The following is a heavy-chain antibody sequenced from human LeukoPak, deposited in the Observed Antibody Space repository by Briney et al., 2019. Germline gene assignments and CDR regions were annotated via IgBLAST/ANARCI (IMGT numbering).Heavy chain of an antibody. CDR2: ISGSGGST. D-gene: IGHD4-17*01. CDR1: GFTFSSYA. V-gene: IGHV3-23*01. CDR3: AKDRWDMTTVTPVDY. J-gene: IGHJ4*02. Sequence: PGGSLRLSCAASGFTFSSYAMSWVRQAPGKGLEWVSVISGSGGSTYYADSVKGRFTISRDNSKNTLYLQMNSLRAEDTAVYYCAKDRWDMTTVTPVDYWGQGTLVTVSS.